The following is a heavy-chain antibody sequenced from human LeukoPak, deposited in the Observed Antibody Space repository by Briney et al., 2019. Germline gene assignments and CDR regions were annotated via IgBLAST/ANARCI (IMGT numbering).Heavy chain of an antibody. CDR1: GFTFSSYS. V-gene: IGHV3-30*04. D-gene: IGHD3-22*01. J-gene: IGHJ6*03. CDR2: ISYDGINK. Sequence: PGGSLRLSCAASGFTFSSYSMHWVRQAPGKGLKWVAFISYDGINKYADSVKGRFTISRDNSKNTLYLQMNSLRAEDTAVYYCAKEVFSGYYDSSGYLGYYYMDVWGKGTTVTISS. CDR3: AKEVFSGYYDSSGYLGYYYMDV.